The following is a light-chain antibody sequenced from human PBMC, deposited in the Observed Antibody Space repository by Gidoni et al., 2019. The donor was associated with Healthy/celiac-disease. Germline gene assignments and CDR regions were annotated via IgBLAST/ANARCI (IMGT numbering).Light chain of an antibody. V-gene: IGKV1-39*01. CDR2: AEA. J-gene: IGKJ2*01. Sequence: DIQMTQSPSSLSASVGDRVTITCRASQSISSYFNWYQQKPGKAPKLLLYAEASLQSGVPSSFSGSVSGTDFTLTISSLQPEDFATYYCQQSYSTPPTFGQGTKLEIK. CDR1: QSISSY. CDR3: QQSYSTPPT.